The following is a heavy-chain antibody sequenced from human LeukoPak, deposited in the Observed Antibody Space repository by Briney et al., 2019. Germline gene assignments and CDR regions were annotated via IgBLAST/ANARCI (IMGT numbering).Heavy chain of an antibody. D-gene: IGHD3-10*01. Sequence: PSETLSLTCAVYGGSISGNYWSWIRQPPGKGLEWIGEINHSGSTNYNPSLKSRVTISVDTSKNQFSLKLSSVTAADTAVYYCARGGPRGSLWFGELLYPYYFDYWGQGTLVTVSS. V-gene: IGHV4-34*01. J-gene: IGHJ4*02. CDR3: ARGGPRGSLWFGELLYPYYFDY. CDR2: INHSGST. CDR1: GGSISGNY.